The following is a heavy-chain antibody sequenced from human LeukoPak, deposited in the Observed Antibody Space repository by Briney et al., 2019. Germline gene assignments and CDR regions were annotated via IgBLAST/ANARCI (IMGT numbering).Heavy chain of an antibody. J-gene: IGHJ5*02. V-gene: IGHV1-2*02. CDR2: INPNSGGT. CDR1: GYTLTGYY. Sequence: ASVKVSCKASGYTLTGYYMHWVRQAPGQGLEWMGWINPNSGGTNYAQKFQGRVTMTRDTSISTAYMELSRLRSDDTAVYYCARARQWAVAALNWFDPWGQGTLVTVSS. CDR3: ARARQWAVAALNWFDP. D-gene: IGHD6-19*01.